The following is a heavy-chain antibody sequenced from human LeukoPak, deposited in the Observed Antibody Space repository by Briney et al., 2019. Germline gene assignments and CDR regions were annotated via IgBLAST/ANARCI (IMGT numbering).Heavy chain of an antibody. CDR1: GFTFSTYN. V-gene: IGHV3-21*01. J-gene: IGHJ4*02. CDR2: IRGSSNYI. CDR3: ARLDSSAWFSDY. D-gene: IGHD6-19*01. Sequence: GGSLRLSCAASGFTFSTYNMIWVRQAPGKGLEWVSSIRGSSNYIHYADSVKGRFSISRDNAKSSLYLQMNSLRADDTAVYYCARLDSSAWFSDYWGQGTLVTV.